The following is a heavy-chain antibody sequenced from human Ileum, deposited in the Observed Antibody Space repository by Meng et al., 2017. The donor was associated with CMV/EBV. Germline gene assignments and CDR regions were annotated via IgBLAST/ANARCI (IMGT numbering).Heavy chain of an antibody. V-gene: IGHV3-30*02. CDR3: DVEGTGPHSY. CDR2: IRCEGKTT. D-gene: IGHD3/OR15-3a*01. CDR1: AFTFRDYL. Sequence: QPVRAGGLVSHPGAPSRPSGAASAFTFRDYLIHWVRQAPDKGLDCVALIRCEGKTTSHADSVKGRFSVARDNYKDTLYLQMNSVGAEDTSLYYSDVEGTGPHSYWGQGTLVTVSS. J-gene: IGHJ4*02.